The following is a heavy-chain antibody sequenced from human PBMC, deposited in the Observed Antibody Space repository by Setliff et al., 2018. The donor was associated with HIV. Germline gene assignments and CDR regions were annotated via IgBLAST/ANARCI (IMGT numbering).Heavy chain of an antibody. CDR3: ATRAYESSCYLRSRGSGAAFDI. J-gene: IGHJ3*02. Sequence: ASVKVSCKVSGYTLTELSIHWVRQAPGKGLEWMGGFDPEYDKTFYAQKFQGRVTMSEDTSTDTAYMELTSLRSEDTAVYYCATRAYESSCYLRSRGSGAAFDIWGQGTMVTVSS. CDR1: GYTLTELS. V-gene: IGHV1-24*01. CDR2: FDPEYDKT. D-gene: IGHD3-22*01.